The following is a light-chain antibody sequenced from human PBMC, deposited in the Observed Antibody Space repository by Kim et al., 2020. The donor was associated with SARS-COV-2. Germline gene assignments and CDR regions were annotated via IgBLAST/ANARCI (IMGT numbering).Light chain of an antibody. CDR3: QQYYTTPRT. CDR1: QSVLYSSNNENY. CDR2: WAS. Sequence: RSTINCRSSQSVLYSSNNENYLAWFQHNPGQPPKLLIYWASTRESGVPDRFSGSGSGTHFTLTISSLQAEDVAVYYCQQYYTTPRTFGQGTKLEI. J-gene: IGKJ2*02. V-gene: IGKV4-1*01.